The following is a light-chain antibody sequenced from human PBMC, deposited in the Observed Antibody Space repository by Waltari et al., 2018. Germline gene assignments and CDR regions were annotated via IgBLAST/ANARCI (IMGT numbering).Light chain of an antibody. CDR1: RNLLYSPNNKDF. CDR2: WAS. V-gene: IGKV4-1*01. J-gene: IGKJ2*01. Sequence: DIVITQAPHSLGVSLGEMATLNFKSRRNLLYSPNNKDFLAWYQQKPGQPPKLLIYWASTRESGVPDRFTGSGSGTDFSLTISSLQAEDVAVYYCQQYYDTPYTFGQGTKLEIK. CDR3: QQYYDTPYT.